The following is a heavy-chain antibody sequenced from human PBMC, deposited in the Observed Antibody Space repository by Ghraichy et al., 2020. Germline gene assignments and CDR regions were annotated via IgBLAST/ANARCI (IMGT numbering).Heavy chain of an antibody. D-gene: IGHD6-19*01. CDR2: IYYSGST. V-gene: IGHV4-59*01. J-gene: IGHJ4*02. CDR1: GGSISSYY. Sequence: ETLSLTCTVSGGSISSYYWSWIRQPPGKGLEWIGYIYYSGSTNYNPSLKSRVTISVDTSKNQFSLKLSSVTAADTAVYYCARDSSGWYYFDYWGQGTLVTVSS. CDR3: ARDSSGWYYFDY.